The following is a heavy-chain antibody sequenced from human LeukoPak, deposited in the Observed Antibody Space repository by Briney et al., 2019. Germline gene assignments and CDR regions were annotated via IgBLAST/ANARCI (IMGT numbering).Heavy chain of an antibody. V-gene: IGHV1-2*02. CDR1: GYSFTGYS. CDR3: ARAIVGGTTFFDY. Sequence: ASVKVSCKASGYSFTGYSIHWVRQAPGQGLEWMGWINPNSGDTNFAQKPQGRVTMTRDTSISTAYMELSRLGSADTAVYYCARAIVGGTTFFDYWGQGTRVTVSS. J-gene: IGHJ4*02. D-gene: IGHD1-26*01. CDR2: INPNSGDT.